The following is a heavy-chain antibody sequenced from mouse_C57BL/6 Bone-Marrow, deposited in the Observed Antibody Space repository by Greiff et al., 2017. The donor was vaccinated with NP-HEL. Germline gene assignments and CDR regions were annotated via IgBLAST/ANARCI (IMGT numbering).Heavy chain of an antibody. D-gene: IGHD4-1*01. CDR2: INPNNGGT. Sequence: EVQLQQSGPELVKPGASVKISCKASGYTFTDYYMNWVKQSHGKSLEWIGDINPNNGGTSYNQKFKGKATLTVDKSSSTAYMELRSLTSEDSAVYYCARLGRKAWFAYWGQGTLVTVSA. CDR3: ARLGRKAWFAY. V-gene: IGHV1-26*01. CDR1: GYTFTDYY. J-gene: IGHJ3*01.